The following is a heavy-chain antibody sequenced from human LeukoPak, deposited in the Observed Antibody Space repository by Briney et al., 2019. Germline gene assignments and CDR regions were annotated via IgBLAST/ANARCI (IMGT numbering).Heavy chain of an antibody. CDR2: ISYDGSNK. CDR1: GFTFSSYG. J-gene: IGHJ4*02. D-gene: IGHD2-21*02. Sequence: GGSLRLSCPASGFTFSSYGMHWVRQAPGKGLEWVAVISYDGSNKYYADSVKGRFTISRDNSKNTLYLQMNSLKAEDTAVYYCAKNIVVVTAISPIDYWGQGTLVTVSS. V-gene: IGHV3-30*18. CDR3: AKNIVVVTAISPIDY.